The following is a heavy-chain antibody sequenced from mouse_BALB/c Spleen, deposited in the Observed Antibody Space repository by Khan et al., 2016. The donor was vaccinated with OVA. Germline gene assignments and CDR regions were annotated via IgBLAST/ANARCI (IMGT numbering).Heavy chain of an antibody. CDR3: ARDYWFAY. CDR1: GFTFSNYA. J-gene: IGHJ3*01. Sequence: EVELVESGGGLVQPGGSLKLSCAASGFTFSNYAMSRVRQTPEKRLEWVASISSGGSTYYPDSVKGRFTISRDNARNILYLQMSSLRSEDTAMYYCARDYWFAYWGQGTLVTVSA. CDR2: ISSGGST. V-gene: IGHV5-6-5*01.